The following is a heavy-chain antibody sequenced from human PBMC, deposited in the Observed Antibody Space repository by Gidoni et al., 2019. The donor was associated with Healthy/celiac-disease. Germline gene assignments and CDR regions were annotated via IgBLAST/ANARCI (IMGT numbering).Heavy chain of an antibody. CDR2: IIPIFGTA. D-gene: IGHD4-17*01. Sequence: QVQLVQSGAEVKKPGSSVKVSCKASGGTFSSYAISWVRQAPGQGLEWMGGIIPIFGTANYAQKFQGRVTITADESTSTAYMELSSLRSEDTAVYYCARERLRDYGDLPPYDAFDIWGQGTMVTVSS. CDR3: ARERLRDYGDLPPYDAFDI. CDR1: GGTFSSYA. V-gene: IGHV1-69*01. J-gene: IGHJ3*02.